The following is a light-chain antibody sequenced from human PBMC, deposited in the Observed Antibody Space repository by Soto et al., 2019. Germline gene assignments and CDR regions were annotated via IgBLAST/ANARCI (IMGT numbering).Light chain of an antibody. Sequence: EIVLTQSPDTLSLFPGERATLSCRASQSVSSTYLAWYQQKLGQAPRLLISGASSRATGIPDRFSGSGSGTDFTLTISRLEPADFAVYYCQPYGSSRWTFGQGTKVHIK. CDR1: QSVSSTY. CDR3: QPYGSSRWT. CDR2: GAS. V-gene: IGKV3-20*01. J-gene: IGKJ1*01.